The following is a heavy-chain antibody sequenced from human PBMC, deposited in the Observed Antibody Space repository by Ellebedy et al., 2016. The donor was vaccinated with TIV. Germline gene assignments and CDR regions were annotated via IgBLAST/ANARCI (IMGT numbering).Heavy chain of an antibody. D-gene: IGHD1-26*01. V-gene: IGHV3-23*01. J-gene: IGHJ4*02. CDR3: AKGVGATWYRGFDS. Sequence: GESLKISCAASGFIFSDYGMNWVRQAPGRRLEWVSVISKDGDRPYFADSVKGRFTISRDNSKNTLYLQINSLRAEDTAVYYCAKGVGATWYRGFDSWGQGTLVTVSS. CDR1: GFIFSDYG. CDR2: ISKDGDRP.